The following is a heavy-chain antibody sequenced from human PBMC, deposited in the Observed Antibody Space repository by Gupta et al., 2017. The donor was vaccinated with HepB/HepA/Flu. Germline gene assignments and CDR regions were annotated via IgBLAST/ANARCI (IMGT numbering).Heavy chain of an antibody. D-gene: IGHD1-26*01. CDR1: GFDFDAYA. Sequence: EVQLVESGGGWVQSGRSLRLSCAASGFDFDAYAMHWVRQAPGKGLEWVSGISWNSHYIYYADSVKGRFTISRDNAKYSLYLQMNSLGAEDTALYYCVKDTSGSSASNFDYWGQGALVTVSS. J-gene: IGHJ4*02. CDR2: ISWNSHYI. V-gene: IGHV3-9*01. CDR3: VKDTSGSSASNFDY.